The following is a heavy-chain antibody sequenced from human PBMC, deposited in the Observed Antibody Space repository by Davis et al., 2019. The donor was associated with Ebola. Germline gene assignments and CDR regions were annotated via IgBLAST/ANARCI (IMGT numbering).Heavy chain of an antibody. CDR2: INHSGNSI. J-gene: IGHJ4*02. CDR3: GRGSAPPDY. Sequence: PGGSLRLSCAASGFTFSDYYMSWIRQAPGKGLEWVACINHSGNSIYYADSVRGRFTMSRDNAKNFLYLQMDSLRAEDTAVYYCGRGSAPPDYWGQGTLVTVSS. V-gene: IGHV3-11*01. D-gene: IGHD6-25*01. CDR1: GFTFSDYY.